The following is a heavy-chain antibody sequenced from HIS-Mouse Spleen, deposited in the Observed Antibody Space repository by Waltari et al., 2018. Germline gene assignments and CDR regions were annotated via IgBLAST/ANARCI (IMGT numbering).Heavy chain of an antibody. CDR1: GGSIRRYY. J-gene: IGHJ3*02. Sequence: QVQLQESGPGLVKPSATLSLTCTVPGGSIRRYYWRLIRQPAGKGLEWIGRIYTSGSTNYNPSLKSRVTMSVDTSKNQFSLKLSSVTAADTAVYYCARDFHDFWSGYYGGDKKHDAFDIWGQGTMVTVSS. CDR2: IYTSGST. CDR3: ARDFHDFWSGYYGGDKKHDAFDI. V-gene: IGHV4-4*07. D-gene: IGHD3-3*01.